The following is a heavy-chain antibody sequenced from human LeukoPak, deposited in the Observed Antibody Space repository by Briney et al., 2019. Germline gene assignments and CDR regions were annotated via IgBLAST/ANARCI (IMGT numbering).Heavy chain of an antibody. CDR3: ARAGYCSGGSCYWDYYYGMDV. V-gene: IGHV1-18*01. J-gene: IGHJ6*02. CDR2: ISAYNGDT. Sequence: ASVKVSCKASGYTFTSYGISWVRQAPGQGLEWMGWISAYNGDTKYAQKLQGRVTMTTDTSTSTAYMELRSLRSDDTAVYYCARAGYCSGGSCYWDYYYGMDVWGQGTTVTVSS. D-gene: IGHD2-15*01. CDR1: GYTFTSYG.